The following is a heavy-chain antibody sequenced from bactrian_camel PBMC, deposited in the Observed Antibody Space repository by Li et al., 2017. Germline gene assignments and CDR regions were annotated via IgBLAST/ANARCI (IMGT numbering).Heavy chain of an antibody. CDR3: ATDALHGLGSPSN. Sequence: HVQLVESGGGTVQAGGSLNLSCVASGTLDSFITWFRQGPGKEREGIATIDVAGTTTYADSVKGRFTISRDNAKNTVYLQMNSLKSEDTALYYCATDALHGLGSPSNWGQGTQVTVS. CDR1: GTLDSFIT. D-gene: IGHD5*01. V-gene: IGHV3S53*01. CDR2: IDVAGTT. J-gene: IGHJ4*01.